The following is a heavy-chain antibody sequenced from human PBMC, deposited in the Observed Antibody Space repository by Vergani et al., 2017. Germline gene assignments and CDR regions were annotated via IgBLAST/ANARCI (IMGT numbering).Heavy chain of an antibody. D-gene: IGHD4-17*01. CDR1: GGSVSSGSYY. Sequence: QVQLQESGPGLVKPSETLSLTCTVSGGSVSSGSYYWSWIRQPAGKGLEWIGYIYYSGSTNYNPSLKSRVTISVDTSKNQFSLKLSSVTAADTAVYYCARVRTTYYYYYYMDVWGKGTTVTVSS. V-gene: IGHV4-61*10. J-gene: IGHJ6*03. CDR3: ARVRTTYYYYYYMDV. CDR2: IYYSGST.